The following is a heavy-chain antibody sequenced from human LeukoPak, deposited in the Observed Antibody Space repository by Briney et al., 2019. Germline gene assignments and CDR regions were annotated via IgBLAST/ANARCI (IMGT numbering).Heavy chain of an antibody. CDR1: GGTFSSYA. CDR2: IIPIFGTA. D-gene: IGHD1-26*01. CDR3: ARGRRSGSFSRGYYYYMDV. V-gene: IGHV1-69*05. Sequence: EASVKVSCKASGGTFSSYAISWVRQAPGQGLEWMGGIIPIFGTANYAQKFQGRVTITTDESTSTAYMELSSLRSEDTAVYYCARGRRSGSFSRGYYYYMDVWGKGTTVTVSS. J-gene: IGHJ6*03.